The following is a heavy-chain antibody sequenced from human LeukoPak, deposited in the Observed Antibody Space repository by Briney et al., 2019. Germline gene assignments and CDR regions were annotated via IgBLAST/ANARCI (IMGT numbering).Heavy chain of an antibody. CDR2: ISSSGSTI. D-gene: IGHD3-3*01. J-gene: IGHJ3*02. V-gene: IGHV3-11*04. Sequence: GGSLRLSCAASGFTFSDYYMSWIRQAPGKGLEWVSYISSSGSTIYYADSVKGRFTISRDNAKNSLYLQMNSLRAEDTAVYYCARDHSSYYDFWSGYGHDASDIWGQGTMVTVSS. CDR3: ARDHSSYYDFWSGYGHDASDI. CDR1: GFTFSDYY.